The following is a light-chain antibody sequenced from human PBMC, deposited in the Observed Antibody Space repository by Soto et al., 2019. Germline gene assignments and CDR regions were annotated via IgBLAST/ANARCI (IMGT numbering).Light chain of an antibody. CDR1: QTISNTY. CDR2: GAS. V-gene: IGKV3-20*01. Sequence: EIVLTQSPGTLSLSPGETATLSCRASQTISNTYLAWYQQKPGQAPRLLIYGASTRATGIPGRFSGSGSGTDFTLTVNRLEPEDFAVYYCQQYGSSPRTFSQGTKVEI. J-gene: IGKJ1*01. CDR3: QQYGSSPRT.